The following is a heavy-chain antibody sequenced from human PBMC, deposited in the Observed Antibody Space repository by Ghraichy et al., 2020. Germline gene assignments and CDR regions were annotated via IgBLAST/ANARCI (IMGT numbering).Heavy chain of an antibody. J-gene: IGHJ4*02. CDR3: ASLGAEMVKITSPHPFDY. D-gene: IGHD5-24*01. CDR1: GDSISSSSYY. CDR2: IYYSGST. V-gene: IGHV4-39*01. Sequence: SETLSLTCSVSGDSISSSSYYWGWIRQPPGKGLEWIGSIYYSGSTYYNPSLKSRVTISVATSKNQFSLKLSSVTAADTAVYYCASLGAEMVKITSPHPFDYWGQGTLVTVSS.